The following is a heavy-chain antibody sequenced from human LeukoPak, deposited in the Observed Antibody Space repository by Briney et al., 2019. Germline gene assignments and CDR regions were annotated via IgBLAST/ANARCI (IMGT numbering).Heavy chain of an antibody. CDR3: SVTEHSRSLDL. CDR2: IYIRGGT. Sequence: SGTLSLTCTVSGGSISSYYWSWIRQPAGKGLEWIGRIYIRGGTDYSPSLKRRVTMSLDTSKNHFSLKLSSVTAADTAVYYCSVTEHSRSLDLWGRGTHVTV. CDR1: GGSISSYY. D-gene: IGHD1/OR15-1a*01. V-gene: IGHV4-4*07. J-gene: IGHJ2*01.